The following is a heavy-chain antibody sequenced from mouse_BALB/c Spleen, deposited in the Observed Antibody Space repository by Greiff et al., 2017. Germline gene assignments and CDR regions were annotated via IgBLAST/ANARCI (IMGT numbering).Heavy chain of an antibody. CDR3: TRAYDYGFAY. CDR2: IDPETGGT. D-gene: IGHD2-4*01. J-gene: IGHJ3*01. CDR1: GYTFTDYE. Sequence: QVQLKQSGAELVRPGASVTLSCKASGYTFTDYEMHWVKQTPVHGLEWIGAIDPETGGTAYNQKFKGKATLTADKSSSTAYMELRSLTSEDSAVYYCTRAYDYGFAYWGQGTLVTVSA. V-gene: IGHV1-15*01.